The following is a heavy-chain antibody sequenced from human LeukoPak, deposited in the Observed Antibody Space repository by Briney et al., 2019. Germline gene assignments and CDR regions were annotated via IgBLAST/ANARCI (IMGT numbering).Heavy chain of an antibody. V-gene: IGHV3-7*01. CDR3: ARAPYFESSGPL. D-gene: IGHD3-22*01. Sequence: GGSLRLSCAASEFTFSNHWMSWVRQAPGKGLEWVANIRQDGAERYYVDSVKGRFTISRDNAKNSVYLEMNSLRVEDTAVYFCARAPYFESSGPLWGQGTLVTVSS. CDR2: IRQDGAER. CDR1: EFTFSNHW. J-gene: IGHJ4*02.